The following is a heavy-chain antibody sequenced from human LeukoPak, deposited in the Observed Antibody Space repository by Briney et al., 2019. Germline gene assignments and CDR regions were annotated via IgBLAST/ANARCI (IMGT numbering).Heavy chain of an antibody. CDR1: GYTLTELS. CDR3: ATASRLSNWFDP. CDR2: FDPEDGET. D-gene: IGHD1-1*01. Sequence: ASVKVSCKVSGYTLTELSMHWVRQAPGEGLEWMGGFDPEDGETIYAQKFQGRVTMTEDTSTDTAYMEPSSLRSEDTAVYYCATASRLSNWFDPWGQGTLVSVSS. J-gene: IGHJ5*02. V-gene: IGHV1-24*01.